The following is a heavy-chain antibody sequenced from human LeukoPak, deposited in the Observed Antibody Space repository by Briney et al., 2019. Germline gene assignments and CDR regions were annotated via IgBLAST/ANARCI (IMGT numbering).Heavy chain of an antibody. J-gene: IGHJ4*02. D-gene: IGHD2-2*01. CDR3: ARDLPRAVVPAATEG. Sequence: GASVKVSCKASGYTFTGYYMHWVRQAPGQGLEWMGWINPNSGGTNYAQKFQGRVTMTRDTSISTAYMELSRLRSNDTAVYYCARDLPRAVVPAATEGWGQGTLVTVSS. V-gene: IGHV1-2*02. CDR2: INPNSGGT. CDR1: GYTFTGYY.